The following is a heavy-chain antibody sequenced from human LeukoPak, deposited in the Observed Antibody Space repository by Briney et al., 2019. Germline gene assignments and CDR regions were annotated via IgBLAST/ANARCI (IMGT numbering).Heavy chain of an antibody. J-gene: IGHJ2*01. CDR2: ISYDGGNN. CDR1: GFTFNAYG. CDR3: AKEGIAVAGRYWFFDL. V-gene: IGHV3-30*18. Sequence: GGSLRLSCAASGFTFNAYGMHWVRQAPGKGLEWVAFISYDGGNNYYGDSVKGRFIISRDNSKNTLYLQMNSLRAEDTAVYYCAKEGIAVAGRYWFFDLWGRGTLVAVSS. D-gene: IGHD6-19*01.